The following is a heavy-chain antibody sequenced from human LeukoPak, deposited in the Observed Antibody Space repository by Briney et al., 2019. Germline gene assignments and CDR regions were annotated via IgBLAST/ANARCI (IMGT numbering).Heavy chain of an antibody. CDR3: ARVARWIYSNYGVWFDP. CDR1: GGSFSGYS. Sequence: PSETLSLTCAVYGGSFSGYSWSWIRRPPGKGLEWIGEINHSVSTNYNPSLKSRVTISVDTSKNQFSLKLTSVTAADTAVYYCARVARWIYSNYGVWFDPWGQGTLVTVSS. D-gene: IGHD4-11*01. V-gene: IGHV4-34*01. CDR2: INHSVST. J-gene: IGHJ5*02.